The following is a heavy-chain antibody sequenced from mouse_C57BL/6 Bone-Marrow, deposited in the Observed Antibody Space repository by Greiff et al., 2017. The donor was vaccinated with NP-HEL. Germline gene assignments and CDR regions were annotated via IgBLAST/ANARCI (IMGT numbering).Heavy chain of an antibody. CDR2: IGPGSGSS. Sequence: QVQLQQSGAELVKPGASVKISCKAFGYTFSDYYINWVKQRPGQGSEWVGMIGPGSGSSYFNEKFKGKATLTADKTYSTAYMQFSSLTSEDSAVYFYARSRYYGRFAYWGQGNLVTVSA. CDR3: ARSRYYGRFAY. J-gene: IGHJ3*01. D-gene: IGHD1-1*01. CDR1: GYTFSDYY. V-gene: IGHV1-77*01.